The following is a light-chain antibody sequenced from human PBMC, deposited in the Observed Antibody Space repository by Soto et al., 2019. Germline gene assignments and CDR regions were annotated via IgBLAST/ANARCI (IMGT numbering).Light chain of an antibody. CDR2: ETS. CDR3: QQYNNWPPFT. V-gene: IGKV3-15*01. Sequence: EILLTQCPGTLSLSPGERATLSCRAIQSVSSSYLAWYQQKPGQAPRLLIYETSIRAPGIPARFSGSGSGTEFTLTISSLQSEDFAVYHCQQYNNWPPFTFGPGTKVDIK. CDR1: QSVSSSY. J-gene: IGKJ3*01.